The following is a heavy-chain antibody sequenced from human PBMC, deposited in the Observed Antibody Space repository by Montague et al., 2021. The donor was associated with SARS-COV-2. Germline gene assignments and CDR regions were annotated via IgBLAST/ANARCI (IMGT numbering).Heavy chain of an antibody. D-gene: IGHD1-14*01. J-gene: IGHJ4*02. CDR2: IYDGGST. CDR3: ATRTRYPQNDFGF. Sequence: SETLSLTCTVSGDSIRNSEYAWGWVRQPPGNGLEWIGNIYDGGSTXYKPSVKSRVTIFVDTSKNQFSLKLSSVTAADTAVYYCATRTRYPQNDFGFWGQGTLVTVSS. V-gene: IGHV4-39*01. CDR1: GDSIRNSEYA.